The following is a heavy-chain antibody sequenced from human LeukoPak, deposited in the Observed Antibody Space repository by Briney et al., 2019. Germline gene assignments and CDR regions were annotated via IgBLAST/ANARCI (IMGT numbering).Heavy chain of an antibody. CDR3: VKVGTCSGSSCYSGLCAFDY. CDR1: GFTFSSYG. V-gene: IGHV3-30*02. Sequence: GGSLRLSCAASGFTFSSYGMHWVRQAPGKGLEWVADIWCDGSNKYYADSVKGRFTISRDNSKNTLYLQMGSLRAEDTAVYYCVKVGTCSGSSCYSGLCAFDYWGQGALVTVSS. J-gene: IGHJ4*02. D-gene: IGHD2-15*01. CDR2: IWCDGSNK.